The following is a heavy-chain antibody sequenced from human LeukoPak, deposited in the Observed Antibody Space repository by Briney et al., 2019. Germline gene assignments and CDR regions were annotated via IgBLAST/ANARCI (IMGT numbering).Heavy chain of an antibody. J-gene: IGHJ3*02. CDR3: VRDGGNWNDAFDI. D-gene: IGHD1-20*01. V-gene: IGHV3-33*01. Sequence: GGSLRLSCVASGFIFSNYGMHWVRQAPGKGLEWVAVIWNDGSNKYYTESVKGRFTISRDNLKNTLYLQMNSLRAEDTAVYYCVRDGGNWNDAFDIWGQGTMVTVSS. CDR1: GFIFSNYG. CDR2: IWNDGSNK.